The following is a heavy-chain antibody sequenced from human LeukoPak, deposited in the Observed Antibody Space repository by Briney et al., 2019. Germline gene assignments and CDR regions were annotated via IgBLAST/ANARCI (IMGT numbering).Heavy chain of an antibody. D-gene: IGHD5-18*01. J-gene: IGHJ4*02. Sequence: SETLPLTCTVSGGSISSGDYYWSWIRQPPGKGLEWIGYIYYSGSTYYNPSLKSRVTISVDTSKNQFSLKLSSVTAADTAVYYCASSGYSYGYGEDYWGQGTLVTVSS. CDR2: IYYSGST. CDR3: ASSGYSYGYGEDY. V-gene: IGHV4-30-4*01. CDR1: GGSISSGDYY.